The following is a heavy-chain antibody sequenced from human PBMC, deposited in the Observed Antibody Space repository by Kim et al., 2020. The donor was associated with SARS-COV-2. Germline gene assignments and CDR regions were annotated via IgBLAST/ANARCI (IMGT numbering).Heavy chain of an antibody. CDR2: ISHDGSDT. D-gene: IGHD3-22*01. J-gene: IGHJ6*02. CDR3: TRNRAIGNNYYGMDV. V-gene: IGHV3-30*04. Sequence: GGSLRLSCAASGFTFSTYAMHWVRLPPGKGLEWVALISHDGSDTYYGDSMKGRVTISRDNSKNTLYLQMQLNSLRGEDTAVYYCTRNRAIGNNYYGMDVWGQGTTVTVSS. CDR1: GFTFSTYA.